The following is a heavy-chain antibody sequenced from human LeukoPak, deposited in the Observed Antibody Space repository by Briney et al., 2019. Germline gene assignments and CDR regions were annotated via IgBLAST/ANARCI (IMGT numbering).Heavy chain of an antibody. V-gene: IGHV4-34*01. CDR1: GGSFSGYY. J-gene: IGHJ4*02. CDR2: INLSGST. D-gene: IGHD3-22*01. CDR3: ARGITGSGSINPGFDY. Sequence: SETLSLTCAVYGGSFSGYYWSWIRQPPGKGLEWIGEINLSGSTNYNPSLKSRVTISVDTSKNQFSLKLSSVTAADTAVYYCARGITGSGSINPGFDYWGQGTLVTVSS.